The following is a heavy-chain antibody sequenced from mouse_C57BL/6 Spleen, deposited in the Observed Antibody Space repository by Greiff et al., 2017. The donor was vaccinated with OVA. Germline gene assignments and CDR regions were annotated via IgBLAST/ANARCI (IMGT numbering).Heavy chain of an antibody. J-gene: IGHJ4*01. CDR3: ARIYDGYYAMDY. CDR2: IWSGGST. D-gene: IGHD2-3*01. V-gene: IGHV2-2*01. Sequence: VKLQESGPGLVQPSQSLSITCTVSGFSLTSYGVHWVRQSPGKGLEWLGVIWSGGSTDYNAAFISRLSISKDNSKSQVFFKMNSLQADDTAIYYCARIYDGYYAMDYWGQGTSVTVSS. CDR1: GFSLTSYG.